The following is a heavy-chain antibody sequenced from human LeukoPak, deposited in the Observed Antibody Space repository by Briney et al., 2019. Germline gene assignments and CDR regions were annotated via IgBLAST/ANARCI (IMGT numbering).Heavy chain of an antibody. CDR1: GGSISSYY. CDR3: ARERSSWYFAFDI. D-gene: IGHD6-13*01. J-gene: IGHJ3*02. Sequence: PSETLSLTCTVSGGSISSYYWSWIRQPPGKGLEWIGYIYYSGSTNYNPSLKSRVTISVDTSKNQFSLKLSSVTAADTAVYYYARERSSWYFAFDIWGQGTMVTVSS. CDR2: IYYSGST. V-gene: IGHV4-59*01.